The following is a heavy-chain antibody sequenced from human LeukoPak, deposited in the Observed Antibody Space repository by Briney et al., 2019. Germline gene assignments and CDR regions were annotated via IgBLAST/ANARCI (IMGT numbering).Heavy chain of an antibody. J-gene: IGHJ5*02. CDR1: GGSFSGYY. V-gene: IGHV4-34*01. CDR2: INHSGST. CDR3: ARDRGYSYGNWFDP. Sequence: WETLSLTCAVYGGSFSGYYWSWIRQPPGKGLEWIGEINHSGSTNYNPSLKSRVTISVDTSKNQFSLKLSSVTAADTAVYYCARDRGYSYGNWFDPWGQGTLVTVSS. D-gene: IGHD5-18*01.